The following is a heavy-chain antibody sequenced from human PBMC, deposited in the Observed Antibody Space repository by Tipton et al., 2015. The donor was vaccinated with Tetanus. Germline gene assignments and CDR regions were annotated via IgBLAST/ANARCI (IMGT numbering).Heavy chain of an antibody. CDR3: ARGGDIVLMVYAWNWFDP. CDR2: IYHSGST. Sequence: TLSLTCAVSGYSISSGYYWGWIRQPPGEGLEWIGSIYHSGSTYYNPSLKSRVTISVDTSKNQFSLKLSSVTAADTAVYYCARGGDIVLMVYAWNWFDPWGQGTLVTVSS. J-gene: IGHJ5*02. CDR1: GYSISSGYY. V-gene: IGHV4-38-2*01. D-gene: IGHD2-8*01.